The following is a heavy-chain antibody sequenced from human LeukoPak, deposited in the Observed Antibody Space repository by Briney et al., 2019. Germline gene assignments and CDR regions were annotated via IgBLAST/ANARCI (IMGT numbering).Heavy chain of an antibody. CDR3: AKGLQQWLVRWVDY. V-gene: IGHV3-23*01. J-gene: IGHJ4*02. CDR2: ISGSGGST. D-gene: IGHD6-19*01. CDR1: GFTFSSYA. Sequence: PGGSLRLSCAASGFTFSSYAMSWVRQAPGKGLEWVSAISGSGGSTYYADSVKGRFTISRDNSKNTLYLQMNSLRAEDTAVYYCAKGLQQWLVRWVDYWGQGTPVTVSS.